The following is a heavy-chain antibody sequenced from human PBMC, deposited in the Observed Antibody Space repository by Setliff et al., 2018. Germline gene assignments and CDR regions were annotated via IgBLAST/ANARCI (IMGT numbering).Heavy chain of an antibody. D-gene: IGHD3-10*01. CDR3: FGAGTCSY. J-gene: IGHJ4*02. CDR2: THTDGITI. CDR1: GFTFKTYE. Sequence: LSLSCEASGFTFKTYEMIWVRQAPGKGLERVSKTHTDGITIYSDSVRGRFTIFRDSAKNSLHLQMNNLRTEDTAVYYCFGAGTCSYWGQGTLVTVSS. V-gene: IGHV3-48*03.